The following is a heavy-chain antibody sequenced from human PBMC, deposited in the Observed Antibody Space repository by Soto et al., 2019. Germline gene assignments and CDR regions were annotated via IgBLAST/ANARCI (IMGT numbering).Heavy chain of an antibody. J-gene: IGHJ4*02. D-gene: IGHD7-27*01. CDR2: INEDGGAK. Sequence: EVQVVESGGGLVQPGGSLRLSCIGSGFSFSTYWLSWLRQAPGKGLEWVARINEDGGAKYYVDTVKGRFTVSRDNTKNSLYLQMNSLSADDTAVYYCARGGHWAADYWGQGTTVNVSS. V-gene: IGHV3-7*03. CDR1: GFSFSTYW. CDR3: ARGGHWAADY.